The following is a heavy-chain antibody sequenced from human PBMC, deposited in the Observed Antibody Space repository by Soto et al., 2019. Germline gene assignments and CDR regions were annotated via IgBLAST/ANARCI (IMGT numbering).Heavy chain of an antibody. V-gene: IGHV4-39*01. CDR2: IYYSGST. J-gene: IGHJ4*02. D-gene: IGHD5-12*01. CDR3: VLRALFDY. CDR1: GGSISSSSYY. Sequence: SETLSLTCTVSGGSISSSSYYWGWIRQPPGKGLEWIGSIYYSGSTYYNPSLKSRVTISVDTSKNQFSLKLSPVTAADTAVYYCVLRALFDYWGQGTLVTVSS.